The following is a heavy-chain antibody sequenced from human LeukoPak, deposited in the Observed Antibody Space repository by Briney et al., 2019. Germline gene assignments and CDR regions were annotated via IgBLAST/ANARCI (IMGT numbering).Heavy chain of an antibody. CDR2: INHSGST. J-gene: IGHJ6*03. CDR3: ARGYGSGSYYHYYYYYMDV. D-gene: IGHD3-10*01. V-gene: IGHV4-34*01. Sequence: SETLSLTCAVYGGSFSGYYWSWIRQPPGKGLEWIGEINHSGSTNYNPSLKSRVTISVDTSKNQFSLKLSSVTAADTAVYYCARGYGSGSYYHYYYYYMDVWGKGTTVTVSS. CDR1: GGSFSGYY.